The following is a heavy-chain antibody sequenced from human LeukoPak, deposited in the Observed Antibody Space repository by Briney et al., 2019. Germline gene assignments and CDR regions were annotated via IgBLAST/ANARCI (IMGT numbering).Heavy chain of an antibody. V-gene: IGHV4-38-2*02. Sequence: SETLSLTCTVSGYSISSGYYWGWIRQPPGKGLEWIGSIYHSGSTYYNPSLKSRVTISVDTSKNQFSLKLSSVTAADTAVYYCARAEAGRIASNWFDPWGQGTLVTVSS. D-gene: IGHD6-13*01. J-gene: IGHJ5*02. CDR2: IYHSGST. CDR3: ARAEAGRIASNWFDP. CDR1: GYSISSGYY.